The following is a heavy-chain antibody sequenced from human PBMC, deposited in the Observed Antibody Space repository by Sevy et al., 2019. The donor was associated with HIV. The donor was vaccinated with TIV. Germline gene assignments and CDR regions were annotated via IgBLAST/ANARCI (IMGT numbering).Heavy chain of an antibody. J-gene: IGHJ4*02. CDR1: GFTFSSYS. V-gene: IGHV3-21*01. D-gene: IGHD2-2*01. CDR3: ARDGHCSSTSCSNGFDY. Sequence: GGSLRLSCAASGFTFSSYSMNWVRQAPGKGLEWVSSISSSSSYIYYAHSVKGRSTISRDNARNSLYLQRNSLRAEDTALYYCARDGHCSSTSCSNGFDYWGQGTLVTVSS. CDR2: ISSSSSYI.